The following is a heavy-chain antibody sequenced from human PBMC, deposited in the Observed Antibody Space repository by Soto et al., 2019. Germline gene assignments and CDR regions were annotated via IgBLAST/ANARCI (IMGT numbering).Heavy chain of an antibody. CDR3: AAGGGLPRYY. V-gene: IGHV4-30-2*01. D-gene: IGHD5-12*01. CDR1: GGSIISGGYS. Sequence: PSETLSHTCAVSGGSIISGGYSWSWIRQPPGKGLEWIGYIYHSGSAYYNPSLKSRVTISVDRSKNQFSLKLSSVTAADTAVYYCAAGGGLPRYYWGQGTLVTVSS. CDR2: IYHSGSA. J-gene: IGHJ4*02.